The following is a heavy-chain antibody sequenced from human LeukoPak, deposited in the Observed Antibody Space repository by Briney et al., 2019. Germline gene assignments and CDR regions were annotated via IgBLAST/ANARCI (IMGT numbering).Heavy chain of an antibody. CDR3: AKDPGVVPAHYFDY. V-gene: IGHV3-23*01. Sequence: GVSLRLSCAASGFTFSSYAMNWVRQAPGKGLEWVSATGGTGVSTFYADSVKGRFTVSRDNSKNTLSLQMNSLRAEDTAVYYCAKDPGVVPAHYFDYWGQGILVTVSS. D-gene: IGHD2-2*01. J-gene: IGHJ4*02. CDR2: TGGTGVST. CDR1: GFTFSSYA.